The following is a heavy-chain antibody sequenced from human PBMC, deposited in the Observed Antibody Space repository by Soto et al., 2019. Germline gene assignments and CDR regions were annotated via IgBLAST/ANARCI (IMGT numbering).Heavy chain of an antibody. Sequence: GEALKTYLKGSGYKFATYWIAWVRQMPGRGREWMGIIYPGKHKTISSPPFQGLVTISADTSLNTAYLQWDSRRASDTAIYYCARGFTGSAGRFDPWGQGTVVTSP. J-gene: IGHJ5*02. CDR2: IYPGKHKT. D-gene: IGHD2-8*02. V-gene: IGHV5-51*01. CDR1: GYKFATYW. CDR3: ARGFTGSAGRFDP.